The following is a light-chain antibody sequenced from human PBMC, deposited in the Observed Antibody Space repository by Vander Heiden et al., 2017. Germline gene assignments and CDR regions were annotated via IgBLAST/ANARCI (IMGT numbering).Light chain of an antibody. CDR1: QSISSW. CDR2: DAS. Sequence: DIQITQSPSTPSASVGDRVTITCRASQSISSWLAWYQQKPGKAPKLLIYDASSLESGVPSRFSGSGSGTEFTLTISNLQPDDFATYYCQQYNSYSPTFGQGTKLEIK. CDR3: QQYNSYSPT. J-gene: IGKJ2*01. V-gene: IGKV1-5*01.